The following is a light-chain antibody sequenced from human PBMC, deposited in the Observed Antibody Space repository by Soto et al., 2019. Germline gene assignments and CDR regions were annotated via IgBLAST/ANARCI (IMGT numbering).Light chain of an antibody. V-gene: IGLV2-14*01. J-gene: IGLJ2*01. CDR2: DVS. Sequence: QSALTQPASMSVSPGQSITISCTGTSSDVGGYDYVSWYQQHPGKAPKLMIYDVSHRPSWVSNRFSGSKSGNTASLTISGLQAEDEADYYCTSSTSRSTVIFGGGTKLTVL. CDR3: TSSTSRSTVI. CDR1: SSDVGGYDY.